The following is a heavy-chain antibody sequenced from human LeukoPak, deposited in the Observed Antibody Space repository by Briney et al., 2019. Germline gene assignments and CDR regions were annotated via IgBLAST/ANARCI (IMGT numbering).Heavy chain of an antibody. J-gene: IGHJ4*02. D-gene: IGHD1-1*01. CDR3: AKSSSRLDASSFEY. Sequence: VGSPRLSCAASRFTFSSYGIHSVPQAPGKGLEWVTFIQYDGSDKYADSVKGRFTISRDNSKNVLYLQMNSLRAEDTALYYCAKSSSRLDASSFEYWGQGTVVNVS. CDR2: IQYDGSDK. CDR1: RFTFSSYG. V-gene: IGHV3-30*02.